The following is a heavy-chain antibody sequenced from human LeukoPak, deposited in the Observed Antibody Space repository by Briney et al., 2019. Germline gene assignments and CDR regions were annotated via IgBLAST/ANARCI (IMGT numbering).Heavy chain of an antibody. CDR3: ARDRGYSGYDPDY. V-gene: IGHV3-33*01. CDR1: GFTFSSYG. J-gene: IGHJ4*02. D-gene: IGHD5-12*01. Sequence: GRSLRLSCAASGFTFSSYGMHWVRQAPGKGLEWVAVIWYDGSNKYYADSVKGRFTISRDNSKNTLYLQMNSLRAEDTAVYYCARDRGYSGYDPDYWGQGTLVTVSS. CDR2: IWYDGSNK.